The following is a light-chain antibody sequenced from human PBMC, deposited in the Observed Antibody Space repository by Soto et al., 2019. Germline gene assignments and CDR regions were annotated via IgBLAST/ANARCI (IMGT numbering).Light chain of an antibody. CDR1: SSDIGGYNY. Sequence: QSVLTQPASVTGSPGQSITISCAGTSSDIGGYNYVSWYQQHPGKALKVMIYEVSNRPSGVSNRFSGSKSGNTASLTISVLQAEDEADYYCSSYTSSSTLYVFGSGTKVTVL. V-gene: IGLV2-14*01. J-gene: IGLJ1*01. CDR2: EVS. CDR3: SSYTSSSTLYV.